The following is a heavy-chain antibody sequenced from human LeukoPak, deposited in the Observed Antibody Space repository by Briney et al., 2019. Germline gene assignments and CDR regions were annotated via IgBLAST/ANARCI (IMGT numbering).Heavy chain of an antibody. V-gene: IGHV3-23*01. CDR2: MSGSGDLT. Sequence: PGGSLRLSCAASGFTFISYAMSWVRQAPGQGLEWVSAMSGSGDLTYYADSVRGRFTISRDNSKNTLYLQMNSLRAEDTAVYYCAKEAVAGIVDYWGQGTLVTVSS. CDR3: AKEAVAGIVDY. CDR1: GFTFISYA. J-gene: IGHJ4*02. D-gene: IGHD6-19*01.